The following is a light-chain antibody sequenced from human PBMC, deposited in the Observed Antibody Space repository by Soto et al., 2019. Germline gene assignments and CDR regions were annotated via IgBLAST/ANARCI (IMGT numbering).Light chain of an antibody. V-gene: IGKV2-30*01. CDR3: MQDSFWPRT. J-gene: IGKJ1*01. Sequence: DVVLTQSPLSLPVTLGQPAPISCSTNQSLPNSGGNASLIWFHQSPGHSPGRLIFKVSNRDSGVTERFSGSGAGSCSTLKISRVEAEDVVVYYCMQDSFWPRTFGQGTKVEI. CDR1: QSLPNSGGNAS. CDR2: KVS.